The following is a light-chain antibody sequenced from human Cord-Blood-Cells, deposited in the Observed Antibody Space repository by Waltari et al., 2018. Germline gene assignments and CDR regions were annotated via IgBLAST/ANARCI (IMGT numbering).Light chain of an antibody. V-gene: IGKV1-33*01. CDR2: DAS. CDR3: QQYDNLPFT. J-gene: IGKJ3*01. Sequence: DIQMTQSPSSLSASVGDSGTITCQASQDISNYLNWYQQKPGKAPKLLIYDASNLETGVPSRFSGSGSGTDFTFTISSLQPEDIATYYCQQYDNLPFTFGPGTKVDIK. CDR1: QDISNY.